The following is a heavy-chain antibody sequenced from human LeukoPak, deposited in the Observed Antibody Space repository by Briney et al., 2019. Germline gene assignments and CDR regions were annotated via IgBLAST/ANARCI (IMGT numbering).Heavy chain of an antibody. D-gene: IGHD3-16*01. J-gene: IGHJ3*02. CDR1: GFTFSSYG. Sequence: PGRALRLSCAASGFTFSSYGMHWVRQAPGKGLEWVAFIWYDGSNKYYADSVKGRFTISRNNSKNTVDLQMNSLGDEDTAVYYCAREYYDYVWGRHDGCDMWGQVTMVTVSS. CDR2: IWYDGSNK. V-gene: IGHV3-33*08. CDR3: AREYYDYVWGRHDGCDM.